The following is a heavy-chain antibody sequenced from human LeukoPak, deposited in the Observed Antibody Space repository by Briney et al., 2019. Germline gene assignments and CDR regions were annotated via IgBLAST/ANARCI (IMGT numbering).Heavy chain of an antibody. CDR2: IYCSGST. V-gene: IGHV4-59*06. CDR3: ARGSYYYYGMDV. CDR1: GGSISSYY. D-gene: IGHD2-15*01. J-gene: IGHJ6*02. Sequence: SETLSLTCTVSGGSISSYYWSWIRQHPGKGLEWIGYIYCSGSTYYNPSLKSRVTISVDTSKNQFSLKLSSVTAADTAVYYCARGSYYYYGMDVWGQGTTVTVSS.